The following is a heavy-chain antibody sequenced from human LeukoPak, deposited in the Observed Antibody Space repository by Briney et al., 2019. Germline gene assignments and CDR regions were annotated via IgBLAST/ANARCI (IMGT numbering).Heavy chain of an antibody. CDR1: GGSFSGYY. CDR2: INHSGST. CDR3: ASPGGYSGSLVY. J-gene: IGHJ4*02. V-gene: IGHV4-34*01. Sequence: SETLSLTCAVYGGSFSGYYWSWIRQPPGKGLGWIGEINHSGSTNYNPSLKSRVTISVDTSKNQFSLKLSSVTAADTAVYYCASPGGYSGSLVYWGQGTLVTVSS. D-gene: IGHD1-26*01.